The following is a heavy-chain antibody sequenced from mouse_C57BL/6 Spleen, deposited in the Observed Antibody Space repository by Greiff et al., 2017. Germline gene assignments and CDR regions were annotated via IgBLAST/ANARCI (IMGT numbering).Heavy chain of an antibody. CDR2: ISSGSSTI. CDR3: ADIYYGNYGYAMDY. Sequence: VQLKESGGGLVKPGGSLKLSCAASGFTFSDYGMHWVRQAPETGLEWVAYISSGSSTIYYADTLKSRFTISRDNAKNTLFVQRTSMRSEDTAMYCGADIYYGNYGYAMDYWGQGTSVTVSS. D-gene: IGHD2-1*01. CDR1: GFTFSDYG. V-gene: IGHV5-17*01. J-gene: IGHJ4*01.